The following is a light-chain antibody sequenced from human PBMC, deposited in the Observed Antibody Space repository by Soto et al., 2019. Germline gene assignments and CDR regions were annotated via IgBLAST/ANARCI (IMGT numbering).Light chain of an antibody. CDR3: QPYGNSPLT. J-gene: IGKJ1*01. CDR1: QSVSSNY. V-gene: IGKV3-20*01. Sequence: EIVLTQSPGTLSLSPGERATLSCRASQSVSSNYLAWYQQKPGQAPRLLIYGASSRAAGIPDRFSGSGSGTDFTLNISRLEPEDCAVYYCQPYGNSPLTFGQGTKVEIK. CDR2: GAS.